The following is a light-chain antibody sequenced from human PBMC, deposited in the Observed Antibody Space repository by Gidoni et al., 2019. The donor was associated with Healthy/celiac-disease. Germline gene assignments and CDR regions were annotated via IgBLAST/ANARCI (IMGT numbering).Light chain of an antibody. V-gene: IGKV1-13*02. CDR3: LQFNSYPLT. J-gene: IGKJ4*01. CDR1: QGISSA. CDR2: DAS. Sequence: AIQLTQSPPSLSASVGDRVTITCRASQGISSALACYQQKPGKAPKLLIYDASSLESGVPSRFNSSGSGTDFTLTISSLQPEDFATYYCLQFNSYPLTFGGGTKVEIK.